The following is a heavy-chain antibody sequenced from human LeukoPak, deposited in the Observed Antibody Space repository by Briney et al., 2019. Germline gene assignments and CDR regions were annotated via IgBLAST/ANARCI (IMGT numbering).Heavy chain of an antibody. CDR2: KRKDGRKK. J-gene: IGHJ5*02. Sequence: GGSLRLSCAVSGFTFLSYGMHGVGQARGKGREGGAFKRKDGRKKYYADSVRGGLTIHRENSKKRLYLKMNTLRAEDTAVYYCAKDPRDGNIYGSGPFDPWGQGNLVTVSS. D-gene: IGHD3-10*01. CDR3: AKDPRDGNIYGSGPFDP. V-gene: IGHV3-30*02. CDR1: GFTFLSYG.